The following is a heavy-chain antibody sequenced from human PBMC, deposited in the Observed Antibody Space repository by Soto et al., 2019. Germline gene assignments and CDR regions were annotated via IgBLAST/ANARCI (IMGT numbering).Heavy chain of an antibody. J-gene: IGHJ6*02. CDR2: IYPGDSDT. D-gene: IGHD3-10*01. CDR3: PIREYYGSGSYYGMDV. Sequence: GESLKISCKGSGYSFTSYWIGWVRQMPGKGLEWMGIIYPGDSDTRYSPSFQGQVTISADKSISTAYLQWSSLKASDTAMYYCPIREYYGSGSYYGMDVCGQGTTVTVS. V-gene: IGHV5-51*01. CDR1: GYSFTSYW.